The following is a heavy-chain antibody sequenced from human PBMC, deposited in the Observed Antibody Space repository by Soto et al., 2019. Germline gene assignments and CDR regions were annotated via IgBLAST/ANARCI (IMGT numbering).Heavy chain of an antibody. Sequence: SETLSLTCTVSGGSISSGSYYWGWIRQPPGKGLEWIGSIDYSGSTYYNPSLKSRVTISVDTSKNQFSLKLSSVTAPDPAVYYCARVVGYGDAEAFDIWGEGTMVTVSS. CDR3: ARVVGYGDAEAFDI. J-gene: IGHJ3*02. CDR1: GGSISSGSYY. V-gene: IGHV4-39*01. CDR2: IDYSGST. D-gene: IGHD2-15*01.